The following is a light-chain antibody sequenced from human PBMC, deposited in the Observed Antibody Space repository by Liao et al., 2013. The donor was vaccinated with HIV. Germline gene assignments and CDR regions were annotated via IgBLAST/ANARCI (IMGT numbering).Light chain of an antibody. CDR3: QAWDSSTLDWV. V-gene: IGLV3-21*01. Sequence: SYELTQPPSVSVAPGNTASITCGANYIGSKSVHWYQQKPGQAPVLVIYSDTDRPSVIPERFSGSSSGDTATLTITGTQAVDEADYYCQAWDSSTLDWVFGRRDQADRP. CDR2: SDT. J-gene: IGLJ3*02. CDR1: YIGSKS.